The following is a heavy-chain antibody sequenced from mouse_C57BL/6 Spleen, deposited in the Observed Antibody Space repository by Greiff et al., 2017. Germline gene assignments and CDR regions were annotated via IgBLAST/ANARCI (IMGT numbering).Heavy chain of an antibody. CDR3: ARGVAMDY. Sequence: EVHLVESGGGLVKPGGSLKLSCAASGFTFSDYGMHWVRQAPEKGLAWVAYISSGSSTIYYADTVKGRFTISRDNAKNTLFLQITSLRSEDTAMYYCARGVAMDYWGQGTSVTVSS. CDR1: GFTFSDYG. J-gene: IGHJ4*01. CDR2: ISSGSSTI. V-gene: IGHV5-17*01.